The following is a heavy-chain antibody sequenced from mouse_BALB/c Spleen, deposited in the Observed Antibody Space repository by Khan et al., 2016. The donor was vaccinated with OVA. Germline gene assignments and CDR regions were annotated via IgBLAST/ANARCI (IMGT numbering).Heavy chain of an antibody. J-gene: IGHJ3*01. D-gene: IGHD1-1*01. CDR3: ARLAYYYNSEGFAY. V-gene: IGHV5-6*01. CDR1: GFTFSTYG. CDR2: ISSGGHYT. Sequence: EVELVESGGDLVKPGGSLKLSCVASGFTFSTYGMSWVRQTPDMRLEWVATISSGGHYTYYQDSVKGRFTISRDNAKNTLYLQMNSLKSEDTAIYYCARLAYYYNSEGFAYWGQGTLVTVSA.